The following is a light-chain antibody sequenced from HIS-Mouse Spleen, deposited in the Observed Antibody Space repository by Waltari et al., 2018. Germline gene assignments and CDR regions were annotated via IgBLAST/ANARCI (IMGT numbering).Light chain of an antibody. CDR3: CSYAGSYTFEVV. V-gene: IGLV2-11*01. CDR2: DVS. Sequence: QSALTQPRSVSGSPGQSVTISCTGTSSAFGVYHYVHWYQQHPGKAPKPMIYDVSKRPSGVPDRFSGSKSGNTASLTISGLQAEDEADYYCCSYAGSYTFEVVFGGGTKLTVL. J-gene: IGLJ2*01. CDR1: SSAFGVYHY.